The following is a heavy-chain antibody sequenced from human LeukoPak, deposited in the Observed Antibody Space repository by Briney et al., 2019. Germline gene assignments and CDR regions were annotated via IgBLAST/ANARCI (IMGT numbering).Heavy chain of an antibody. CDR3: ATYLWFGPPYYFDY. J-gene: IGHJ4*02. Sequence: SQTLSLTCTVSGGSLSSGDYYWSWGRQPPGRGLEWIGYIYYSGSTYYNPSLKSRVTISVDTSKNQFSLKLSSVTAADTAVYYCATYLWFGPPYYFDYWGQGTLVTVSS. V-gene: IGHV4-30-4*01. CDR2: IYYSGST. D-gene: IGHD3-10*01. CDR1: GGSLSSGDYY.